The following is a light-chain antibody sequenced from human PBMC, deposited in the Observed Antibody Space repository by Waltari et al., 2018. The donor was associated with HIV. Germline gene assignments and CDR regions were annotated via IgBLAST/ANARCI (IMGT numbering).Light chain of an antibody. CDR3: QQYGSSLWT. Sequence: EIVLTQSPGTLSLSPGERVILSCRASQSVSSSHLAWYQQKPGQAPRLVIYAASSRATGIPDRFSGSRSGTDFTLTISRLEPEDFAVYYCQQYGSSLWTFGQGTKVEAK. CDR2: AAS. CDR1: QSVSSSH. V-gene: IGKV3-20*01. J-gene: IGKJ1*01.